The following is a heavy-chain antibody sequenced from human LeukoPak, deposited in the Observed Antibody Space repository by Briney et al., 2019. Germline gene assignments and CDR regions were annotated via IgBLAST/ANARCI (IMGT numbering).Heavy chain of an antibody. V-gene: IGHV1-2*02. D-gene: IGHD3-22*01. CDR1: GYTFTDYY. Sequence: ASVKVSCTASGYTFTDYYMHWVRQAPGQGLEWMGWINPNSGGTNYAQKFQGRVTMTRDTSISTAYMELSRLRSDDTAVYYCARGNYYDSSGYSLRFDYWGQGTLVTVSS. CDR3: ARGNYYDSSGYSLRFDY. J-gene: IGHJ4*02. CDR2: INPNSGGT.